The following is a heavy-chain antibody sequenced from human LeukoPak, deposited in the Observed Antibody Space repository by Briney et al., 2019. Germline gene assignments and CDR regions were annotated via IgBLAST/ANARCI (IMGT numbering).Heavy chain of an antibody. J-gene: IGHJ6*03. Sequence: GGSLRLSCAASGFTFDDYAMHWVRQAPGKGLEWVSGISWNSGSIGYADSVKGRFTISRDTSENTLYLQMNSLRAEDTAVYYCAKSNKQLVGPAYYYYMDVWGKGTTVTVSS. V-gene: IGHV3-9*01. CDR3: AKSNKQLVGPAYYYYMDV. CDR2: ISWNSGSI. D-gene: IGHD6-6*01. CDR1: GFTFDDYA.